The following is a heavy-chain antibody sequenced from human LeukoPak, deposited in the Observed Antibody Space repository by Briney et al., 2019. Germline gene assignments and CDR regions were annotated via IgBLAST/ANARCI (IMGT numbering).Heavy chain of an antibody. D-gene: IGHD5-12*01. CDR3: ARAPSGYSGFESKTSFDF. CDR1: GGSIGGHY. J-gene: IGHJ4*02. Sequence: SDTLSLTCTVSGGSIGGHYWTWIRQPPGKGLEWIGCIYYTGSANYHPSFKSRVTMSVDTSKNQFSLRLNSVTAADTAVYFCARAPSGYSGFESKTSFDFWGQGTLVTVSS. CDR2: IYYTGSA. V-gene: IGHV4-59*11.